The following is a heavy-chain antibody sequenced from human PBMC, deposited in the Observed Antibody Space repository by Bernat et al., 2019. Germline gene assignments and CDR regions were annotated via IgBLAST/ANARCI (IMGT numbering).Heavy chain of an antibody. CDR2: IWYDGSNK. Sequence: QVQLVESGGGVVQPGRSLRLSCAASGFTFSSYGMHWVRQAPGKGLEWVAVIWYDGSNKYYADSVKGRFTISRDNSKNTLYLQMNSLRAEDTAVYYCARVDVVYDSSGPLRVGAFDIWGQGTMVTVSS. J-gene: IGHJ3*02. V-gene: IGHV3-33*01. CDR3: ARVDVVYDSSGPLRVGAFDI. CDR1: GFTFSSYG. D-gene: IGHD3-22*01.